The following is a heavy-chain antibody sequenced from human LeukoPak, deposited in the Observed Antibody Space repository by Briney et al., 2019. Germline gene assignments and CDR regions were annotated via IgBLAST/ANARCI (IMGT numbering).Heavy chain of an antibody. CDR1: GFTLSTSW. CDR3: ARDPSGSYADY. CDR2: INSDGSST. Sequence: GGSLRLSCAASGFTLSTSWMHWVRQAPGKGLVWVSRINSDGSSTSYADSVKGRFTISRDNAKNTLYLQMNSLRAEDTAVYYCARDPSGSYADYWGQGTLVTVSS. J-gene: IGHJ4*02. V-gene: IGHV3-74*01. D-gene: IGHD1-26*01.